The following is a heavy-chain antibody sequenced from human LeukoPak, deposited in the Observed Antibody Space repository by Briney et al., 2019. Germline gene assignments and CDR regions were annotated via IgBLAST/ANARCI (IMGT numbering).Heavy chain of an antibody. Sequence: GGSLRLSCAASGFTFTTYGMHWVRQAPGKGLEWVAVIWNDGSYKHYADSVKGRFTISRDDSKNTVYLQMNSLRAEDTAVYYCARDLWQQMIQGYDYWGQGTLVTVSS. CDR1: GFTFTTYG. CDR2: IWNDGSYK. D-gene: IGHD6-13*01. J-gene: IGHJ4*02. CDR3: ARDLWQQMIQGYDY. V-gene: IGHV3-33*01.